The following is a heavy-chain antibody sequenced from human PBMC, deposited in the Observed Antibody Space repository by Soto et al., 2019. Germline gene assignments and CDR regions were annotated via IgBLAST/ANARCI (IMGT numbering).Heavy chain of an antibody. CDR1: GYRFSSYW. D-gene: IGHD2-8*01. J-gene: IGHJ6*02. CDR3: ARQGSNGAYYYYGMDV. Sequence: GESLKISCQGSGYRFSSYWIAWVRQMPGKGLEWMGIIYPGDSDTIYSPSFQGQVTFSVDKSTSTAYLQWSSLKASDTAMYYCARQGSNGAYYYYGMDVWGQGTTVTVSS. V-gene: IGHV5-51*01. CDR2: IYPGDSDT.